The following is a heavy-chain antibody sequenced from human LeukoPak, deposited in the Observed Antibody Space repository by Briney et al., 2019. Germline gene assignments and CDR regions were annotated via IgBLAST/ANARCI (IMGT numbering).Heavy chain of an antibody. V-gene: IGHV3-23*01. CDR2: VTASGGET. J-gene: IGHJ4*02. CDR3: AKGKVNHLGGLDY. CDR1: GFSFSSYA. Sequence: GGSLRLSCAASGFSFSSYAMSWVRQAPGKGLEWVSTVTASGGETHYADSVKGRFVISRDNSIKKIYLQMDSLRGDDTAIYYCAKGKVNHLGGLDYWGQGTLVPVSS.